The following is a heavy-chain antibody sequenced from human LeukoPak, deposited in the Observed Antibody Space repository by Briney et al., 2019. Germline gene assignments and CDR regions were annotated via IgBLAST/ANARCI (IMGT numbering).Heavy chain of an antibody. CDR1: GYTFTGYY. V-gene: IGHV1-2*06. D-gene: IGHD3-10*01. CDR3: ARDGREFGESPNLDY. CDR2: INPNSGGT. Sequence: ASVKVSCKASGYTFTGYYMHWVRQAPGQGLDWMGRINPNSGGTNYAQKFQGRVTMTRDTSISTAYMELSRLRSDDTAVYYCARDGREFGESPNLDYWGQGTLVTVSS. J-gene: IGHJ4*02.